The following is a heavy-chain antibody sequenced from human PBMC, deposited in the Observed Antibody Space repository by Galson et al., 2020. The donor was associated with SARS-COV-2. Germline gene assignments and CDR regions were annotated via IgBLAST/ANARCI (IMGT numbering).Heavy chain of an antibody. J-gene: IGHJ2*01. CDR3: ARDSHDYGDWYFDL. CDR2: IYYSGST. V-gene: IGHV4-31*03. D-gene: IGHD4-17*01. Sequence: ETSETLSLTCTVSGGSISSGGYYWSWIRQHPGKGLEWIGYIYYSGSTYYNPSLKSRVTISVDTSKNQFSLKLSSVTAADTAVYYCARDSHDYGDWYFDLWGRGTLVTVSS. CDR1: GGSISSGGYY.